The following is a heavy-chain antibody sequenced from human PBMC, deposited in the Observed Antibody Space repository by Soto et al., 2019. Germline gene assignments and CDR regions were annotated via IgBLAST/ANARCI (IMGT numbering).Heavy chain of an antibody. CDR3: AKSLSASPNYFFDA. CDR2: ISGSGGIT. V-gene: IGHV3-23*01. D-gene: IGHD1-1*01. CDR1: GFPFSSYA. J-gene: IGHJ4*02. Sequence: LRLSCAASGFPFSSYAMSWVRQAPGKGLEWVSGISGSGGITYYADSVKGRFTISRDNSKNTLYLQMNSLRADDTAVYFCAKSLSASPNYFFDAWGQGALVTVSS.